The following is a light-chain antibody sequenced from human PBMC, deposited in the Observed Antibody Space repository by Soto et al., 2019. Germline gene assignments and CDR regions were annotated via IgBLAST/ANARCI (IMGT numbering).Light chain of an antibody. CDR3: QQYGTSPWT. V-gene: IGKV3-20*01. CDR2: IAS. J-gene: IGKJ1*01. CDR1: QSVNSDY. Sequence: EIVLTQSPGTLSLFPGERATLSCRATQSVNSDYLAWYQQKPGQAPRLLIYIASHRATGIPDRFSGSGSGTDFTLTISRLEPEDFAVYYCQQYGTSPWTFGQGTKVEIK.